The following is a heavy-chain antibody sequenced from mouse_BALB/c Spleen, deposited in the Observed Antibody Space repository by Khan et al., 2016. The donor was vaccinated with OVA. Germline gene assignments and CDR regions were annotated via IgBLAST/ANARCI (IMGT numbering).Heavy chain of an antibody. V-gene: IGHV3-2*02. Sequence: EVKLMESGPGLVKPSQSLSLTCTVTGYSITSEFAWNWIRQFPGNKLEWMGYLSYSGNTRYNPSLKSLISITRDTSRNQFFLQLNSVTTEDTATYYCERKDYYDYDPFPYWGQGTLVTVSA. D-gene: IGHD2-4*01. CDR2: LSYSGNT. CDR1: GYSITSEFA. CDR3: ERKDYYDYDPFPY. J-gene: IGHJ3*01.